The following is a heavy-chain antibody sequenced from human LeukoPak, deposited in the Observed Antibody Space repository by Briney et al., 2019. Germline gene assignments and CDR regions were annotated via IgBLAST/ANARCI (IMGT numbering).Heavy chain of an antibody. D-gene: IGHD6-6*01. V-gene: IGHV1-69*04. CDR2: ITPFFGVA. CDR3: ARDTNEEYSSSSDGLAV. CDR1: GGNFGNYV. Sequence: ASVKVSCKASGGNFGNYVIHWVRQAPGQGLEWMGRITPFFGVANYAQTFQDRVTFTADKITNTAYMQISNLKSEDTAVYFCARDTNEEYSSSSDGLAVWGQGTTVTVSS. J-gene: IGHJ6*02.